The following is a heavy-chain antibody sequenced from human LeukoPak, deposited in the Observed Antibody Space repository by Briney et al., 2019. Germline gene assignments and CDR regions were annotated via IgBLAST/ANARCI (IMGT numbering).Heavy chain of an antibody. CDR2: INPSGGST. D-gene: IGHD2-15*01. CDR1: GYTFTSYY. CDR3: ARGGSIVVVVAAILDY. J-gene: IGHJ4*02. V-gene: IGHV1-46*01. Sequence: ASVKVSCKASGYTFTSYYMHWVRQAPGQGLEWMGIINPSGGSTSYAQKFQGRVTMTRDTSTSTVYVELSSLRSEDTAVYYCARGGSIVVVVAAILDYWGQGTLVTVSS.